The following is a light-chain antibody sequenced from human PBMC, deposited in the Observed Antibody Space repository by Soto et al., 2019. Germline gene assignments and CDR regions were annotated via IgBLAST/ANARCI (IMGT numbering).Light chain of an antibody. CDR3: SSYAGHNNLV. CDR1: SSDIGASTY. CDR2: EVT. Sequence: QSVLSQPPSASGSRGQSVTISCTGTSSDIGASTYVSWYQQHPGRAPNLIVYEVTKRPSGVPDRFSGSKSGNTASLTVSGLQADDEADYYCSSYAGHNNLVFGGGTKLTAL. V-gene: IGLV2-8*01. J-gene: IGLJ2*01.